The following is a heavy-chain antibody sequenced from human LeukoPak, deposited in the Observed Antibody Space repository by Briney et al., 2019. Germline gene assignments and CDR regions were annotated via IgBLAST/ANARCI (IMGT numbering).Heavy chain of an antibody. J-gene: IGHJ4*02. CDR3: ASDSHVDTAINFDY. D-gene: IGHD5-18*01. Sequence: GGSLRLSCAASGFTFSDYYMSWIRQAPGKGLEWVSYISSSSSYTNYADSVKGRFTISRDNAKNSLYLQMNSLRAEDTAVYYCASDSHVDTAINFDYWGQGTLVTVSS. CDR2: ISSSSSYT. V-gene: IGHV3-11*06. CDR1: GFTFSDYY.